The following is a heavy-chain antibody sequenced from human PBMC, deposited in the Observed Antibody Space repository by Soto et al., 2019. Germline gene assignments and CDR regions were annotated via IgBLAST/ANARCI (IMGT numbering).Heavy chain of an antibody. J-gene: IGHJ4*02. CDR1: GGSINDFAYY. Sequence: PSETLSLTCTVSGGSINDFAYYWGWIRQPPGKGLEWIGTVYHNENTYYNPSLRSRVTISVDTAKNQFSLNLRSVTAEDTAVYFCARTFDFWDRYSPFDSWGQGTLVTVSS. D-gene: IGHD1-26*01. CDR3: ARTFDFWDRYSPFDS. CDR2: VYHNENT. V-gene: IGHV4-39*01.